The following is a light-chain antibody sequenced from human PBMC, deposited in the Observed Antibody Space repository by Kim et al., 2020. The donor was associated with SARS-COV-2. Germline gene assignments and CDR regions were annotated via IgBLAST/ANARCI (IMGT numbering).Light chain of an antibody. V-gene: IGLV3-1*01. CDR3: QAWDSSIIV. CDR2: QNT. J-gene: IGLJ2*01. Sequence: SYELTQPPSVSVSPGQTARITCSGDKLSDKDVCWYQQKPGQSPVLVIYQNTKRPSGIPGRFSGSNSANTATLTVSGTQALDEADYYCQAWDSSIIVFGGGTQLTVL. CDR1: KLSDKD.